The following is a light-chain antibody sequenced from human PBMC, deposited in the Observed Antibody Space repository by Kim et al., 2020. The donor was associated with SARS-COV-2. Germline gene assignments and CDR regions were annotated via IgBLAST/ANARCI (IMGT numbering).Light chain of an antibody. CDR1: KLGDKY. V-gene: IGLV3-1*01. CDR2: QDT. CDR3: QAWDSSTAV. Sequence: SYELTQPPSVSVSPGQTASITCSGDKLGDKYACWYQRKPGQSPVVVIYQDTKRPSGSPERFSGSNSGNTATLTISGTQAMDEADYYCQAWDSSTAVFGGG. J-gene: IGLJ3*02.